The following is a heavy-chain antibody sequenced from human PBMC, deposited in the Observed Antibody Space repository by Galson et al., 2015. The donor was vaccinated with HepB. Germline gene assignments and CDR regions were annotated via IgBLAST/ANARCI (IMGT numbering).Heavy chain of an antibody. Sequence: SVKVSCKASGGTFSSYYMHWVRQAPGQGLEWMGIINPSGGSTSYAQKLQGRVTMTRDTSTSTVYMELSSLRSEDTAVYYCARDGDNYGSGSYHAFDIWGQGTMVTVSS. D-gene: IGHD3-10*01. CDR1: GGTFSSYY. V-gene: IGHV1-46*04. CDR3: ARDGDNYGSGSYHAFDI. J-gene: IGHJ3*02. CDR2: INPSGGST.